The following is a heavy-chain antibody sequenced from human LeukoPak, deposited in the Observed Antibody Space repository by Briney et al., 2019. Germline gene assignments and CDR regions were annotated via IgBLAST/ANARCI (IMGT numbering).Heavy chain of an antibody. CDR3: ARDLSVRGVIRYYYMDV. CDR2: ISGSGSST. D-gene: IGHD3-10*01. CDR1: GFTFSSYA. V-gene: IGHV3-23*01. Sequence: GGSLRLSCAASGFTFSSYAMSWVRQAPGKGLEWVSAISGSGSSTYYADSVKGRFTISRDNAKNSLYLQMNSLRAEDTAVYYCARDLSVRGVIRYYYMDVWGRGTTVTVSS. J-gene: IGHJ6*03.